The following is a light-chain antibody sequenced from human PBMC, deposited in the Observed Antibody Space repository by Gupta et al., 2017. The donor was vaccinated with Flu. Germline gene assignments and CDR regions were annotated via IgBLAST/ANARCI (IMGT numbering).Light chain of an antibody. CDR1: NSDVGRYKY. J-gene: IGLJ2*01. Sequence: GQSITISSTGTNSDVGRYKYVSGYQHHPGKAPKLVIVEVKTRPSGVSNRFSGSKSGNTASLTMAGVKPEDEADYYCGSGGDNREFGGGTKLTVL. CDR2: EVK. V-gene: IGLV2-14*01. CDR3: GSGGDNRE.